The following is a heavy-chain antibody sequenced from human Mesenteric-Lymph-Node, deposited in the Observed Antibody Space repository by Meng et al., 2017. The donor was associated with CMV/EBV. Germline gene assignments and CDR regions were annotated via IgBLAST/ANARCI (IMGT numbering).Heavy chain of an antibody. D-gene: IGHD3-16*01. Sequence: SETLSLTCTVSGGSISNSNYYWGWIRQPPGKGLEWIGSIYYSGSTYYKPSLKSRVTISVDTSKNQFSLKLSSVTAADTAVYYCARDQAYPLPGIFDTWGQGTMVTVSS. CDR2: IYYSGST. V-gene: IGHV4-39*07. J-gene: IGHJ3*02. CDR1: GGSISNSNYY. CDR3: ARDQAYPLPGIFDT.